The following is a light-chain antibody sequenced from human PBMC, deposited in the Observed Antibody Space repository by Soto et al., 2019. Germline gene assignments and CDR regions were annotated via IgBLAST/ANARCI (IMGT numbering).Light chain of an antibody. V-gene: IGKV1-5*03. J-gene: IGKJ2*01. CDR1: HSISVW. Sequence: DIQMTQSPSTLSSSVGDRVTITCRASHSISVWLAWYQQKPGKAPKLLIYQASTLESGVPSRFSGRGSGTGFTLTISSLQPDDFATYYCQQYYTYPYTFGQGTKLEIK. CDR3: QQYYTYPYT. CDR2: QAS.